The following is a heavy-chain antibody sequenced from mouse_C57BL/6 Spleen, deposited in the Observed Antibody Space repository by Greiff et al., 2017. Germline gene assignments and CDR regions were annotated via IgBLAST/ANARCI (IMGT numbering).Heavy chain of an antibody. J-gene: IGHJ3*01. CDR1: GYTFTDYY. D-gene: IGHD2-3*01. Sequence: EVQLQQSGPELVKPGASVKLSCKASGYTFTDYYMNWVKQSHGKSLEWIGDINPNNGGTSYNQKFKGKATFSVDKSSSTAYMDLRSLTSEDSAVYYCARDDGYLLFAYWGQGTLVTVSA. CDR2: INPNNGGT. CDR3: ARDDGYLLFAY. V-gene: IGHV1-26*01.